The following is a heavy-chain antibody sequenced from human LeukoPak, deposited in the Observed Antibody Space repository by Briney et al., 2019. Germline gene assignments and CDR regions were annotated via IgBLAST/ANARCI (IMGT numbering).Heavy chain of an antibody. CDR2: ISGSGGST. D-gene: IGHD2-15*01. CDR1: GFTFSSYA. J-gene: IGHJ4*02. Sequence: GGSLRLSCAASGFTFSSYAMGWVRQAPGKGLEWVSAISGSGGSTYYADSVKGRFTISRDNSENTLYLQMNSLRAEDTAVYYCAKGRWPAYYFDYWCQGTLVTVSS. V-gene: IGHV3-23*01. CDR3: AKGRWPAYYFDY.